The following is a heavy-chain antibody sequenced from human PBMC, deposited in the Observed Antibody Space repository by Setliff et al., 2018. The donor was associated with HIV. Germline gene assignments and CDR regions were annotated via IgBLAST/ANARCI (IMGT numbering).Heavy chain of an antibody. V-gene: IGHV3-74*01. CDR3: ARGSQAAVGMYYFDY. D-gene: IGHD6-13*01. CDR2: INSDGSST. Sequence: PGGSLRLSCAASGFTFSTYWMHRVRQAPGKGLVWVSRINSDGSSTSYADSVKGRFTVSRDNAKNTLYLQMGSLRAEDMALYYCARGSQAAVGMYYFDYWGQGTLVTVSS. J-gene: IGHJ4*02. CDR1: GFTFSTYW.